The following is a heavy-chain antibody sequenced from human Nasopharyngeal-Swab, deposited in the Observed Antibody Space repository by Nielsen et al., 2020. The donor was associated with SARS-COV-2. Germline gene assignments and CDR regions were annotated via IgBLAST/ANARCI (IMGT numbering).Heavy chain of an antibody. Sequence: SVKVTCKASGGTIISYAISWVRQPPGQGLEWMGGIIPILGIANYAQKFQGRVTITADKSTSTAYMELSSLRSEDTAVYYCARDRGYSSSWYGGNWFDPWGQGTLVTVSS. CDR2: IIPILGIA. CDR1: GGTIISYA. D-gene: IGHD6-13*01. CDR3: ARDRGYSSSWYGGNWFDP. V-gene: IGHV1-69*10. J-gene: IGHJ5*02.